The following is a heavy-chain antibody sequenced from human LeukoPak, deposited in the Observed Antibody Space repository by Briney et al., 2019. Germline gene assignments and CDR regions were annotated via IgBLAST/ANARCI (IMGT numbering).Heavy chain of an antibody. J-gene: IGHJ6*03. Sequence: PSETLSLTCTVSGGSINTPNYYWGWIRQTPGKGLEWIGNIFYSGGTYYSPSLTSRVTISLDTSRNQFSLKLNSVTAADTAVYYCARVLAARGYYYYYYMDVWGKGTTVTVSS. CDR3: ARVLAARGYYYYYYMDV. V-gene: IGHV4-39*07. D-gene: IGHD6-6*01. CDR1: GGSINTPNYY. CDR2: IFYSGGT.